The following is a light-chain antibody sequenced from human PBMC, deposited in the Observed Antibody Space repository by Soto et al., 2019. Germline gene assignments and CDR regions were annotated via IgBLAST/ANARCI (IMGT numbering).Light chain of an antibody. V-gene: IGLV2-8*01. CDR2: EVN. Sequence: QSVLTQPPSASGSPGQSVAIFCTGTSSDVGGYNYVSWYQQHPGKAPKLMIYEVNKRPSGVPDRFSGSKSGNTASPTVSGLQAEDEADYYCSSYAGSSNVFGTGTKVTVL. J-gene: IGLJ1*01. CDR3: SSYAGSSNV. CDR1: SSDVGGYNY.